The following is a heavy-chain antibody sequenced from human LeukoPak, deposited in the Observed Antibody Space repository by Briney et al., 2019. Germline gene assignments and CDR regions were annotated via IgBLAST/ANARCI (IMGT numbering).Heavy chain of an antibody. CDR1: GFTFSSNY. CDR3: ARAVVPDAPLQFDP. Sequence: PGGSLRLSCAASGFTFSSNYMNWVRQAPGKGLEWASVIYSGGSTYYADSVKGRFTISRDNSKNTLYLQMNSLRAEDTAVYYCARAVVPDAPLQFDPWGQGTLVTVSS. J-gene: IGHJ5*02. CDR2: IYSGGST. D-gene: IGHD2-2*01. V-gene: IGHV3-53*01.